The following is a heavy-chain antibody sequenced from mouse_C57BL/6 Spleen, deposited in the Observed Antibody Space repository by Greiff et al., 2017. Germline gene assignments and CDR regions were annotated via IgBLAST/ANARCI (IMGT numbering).Heavy chain of an antibody. CDR2: IDPSDSYT. CDR3: ARPYYYGSSYGYAMDY. Sequence: QVQLQQPGAELVKPGASVKLSCKASGYTFTSYWMQWVKQRPGQGLEWIGEIDPSDSYTNYNQKFKGKATLTVDTSSSTAYMQLSSLTSEDSAIYYCARPYYYGSSYGYAMDYWGQGTSVTVSS. V-gene: IGHV1-50*01. CDR1: GYTFTSYW. J-gene: IGHJ4*01. D-gene: IGHD1-1*01.